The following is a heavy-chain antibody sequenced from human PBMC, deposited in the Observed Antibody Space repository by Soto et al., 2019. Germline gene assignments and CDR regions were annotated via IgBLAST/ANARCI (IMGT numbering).Heavy chain of an antibody. J-gene: IGHJ4*02. CDR3: ARAAYRSIWFLYQ. V-gene: IGHV1-8*01. CDR1: GYNISSYD. D-gene: IGHD3-3*01. CDR2: MDPNRGHS. Sequence: SVKVSCEASGYNISSYDIIWVRQAAGQGLEWMGWMDPNRGHSDSVQNFRGRVTMTTNISASTAYMELSGLRSDDTGVYYCARAAYRSIWFLYQWAQGNLVTV.